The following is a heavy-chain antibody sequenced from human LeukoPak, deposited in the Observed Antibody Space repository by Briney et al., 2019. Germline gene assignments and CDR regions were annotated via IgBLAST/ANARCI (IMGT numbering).Heavy chain of an antibody. CDR1: GFTFSSYS. CDR2: ISSSSSYI. J-gene: IGHJ6*02. Sequence: PGGSLRLSCAASGFTFSSYSMNWVRQAPGKGLEWVSSISSSSSYIYYADSVKGRFTISRDNAKNSLYLQMNSLRAEDTAVYYCAREFTPLIQFWPRSLDDRYGMDVWGQGTTVTVSS. V-gene: IGHV3-21*01. CDR3: AREFTPLIQFWPRSLDDRYGMDV. D-gene: IGHD5-18*01.